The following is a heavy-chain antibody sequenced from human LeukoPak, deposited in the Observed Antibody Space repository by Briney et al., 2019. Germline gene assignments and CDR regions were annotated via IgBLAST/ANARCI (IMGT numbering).Heavy chain of an antibody. J-gene: IGHJ3*02. Sequence: GGSLRLSCAASGFTVSSNYMSWVRQAPGKGLEWVSVIYSGGSTYYADSVKGRFTISRDNSKNTLHLRMNSLRAEDTAVYYCARVKDDAFDIWGQGTMVTVSS. CDR1: GFTVSSNY. CDR3: ARVKDDAFDI. V-gene: IGHV3-66*01. CDR2: IYSGGST.